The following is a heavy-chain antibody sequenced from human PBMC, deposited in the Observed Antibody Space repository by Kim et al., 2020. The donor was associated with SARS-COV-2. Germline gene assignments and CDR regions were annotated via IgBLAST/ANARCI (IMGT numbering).Heavy chain of an antibody. V-gene: IGHV3-66*01. CDR1: GFTVSSNY. J-gene: IGHJ3*02. CDR2: IYSGGST. CDR3: ARGRGDAFDI. D-gene: IGHD3-16*01. Sequence: GGSLRLSCAASGFTVSSNYMTWVRQAPGKGLEWVSVIYSGGSTFHADSVKGRFTISRDNSKNTMYLHMNSLRGEDTAVYYCARGRGDAFDIWGQGTMVTVSS.